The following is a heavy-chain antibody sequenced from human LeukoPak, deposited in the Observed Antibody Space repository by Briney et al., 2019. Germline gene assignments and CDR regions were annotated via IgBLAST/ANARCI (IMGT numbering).Heavy chain of an antibody. CDR1: GGTFSSYA. D-gene: IGHD6-19*01. CDR2: IIPIFGIA. Sequence: EASVKDSCKASGGTFSSYAISWVRQAPGQGLEWMGRIIPIFGIANYAQKFQGRVTITADKSTSTAYMELSSLRSEDTAVYYCARVVDSSGWTHFDYWGQGTLVTVSS. J-gene: IGHJ4*02. CDR3: ARVVDSSGWTHFDY. V-gene: IGHV1-69*04.